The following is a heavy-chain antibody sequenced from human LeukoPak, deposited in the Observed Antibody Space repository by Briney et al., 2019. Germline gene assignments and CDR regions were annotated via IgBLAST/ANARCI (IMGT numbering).Heavy chain of an antibody. J-gene: IGHJ4*02. Sequence: GESLKISCKGSGYSFTSYWIGWVRQTPGKGLEWMGIIYPGDSDTRYSPSFQGQVTISADKSISTAYLQWSSLKASDTAMYYCARLRKTTVTKRYFDYWGQGTLVTVSS. D-gene: IGHD4-11*01. CDR2: IYPGDSDT. CDR1: GYSFTSYW. V-gene: IGHV5-51*01. CDR3: ARLRKTTVTKRYFDY.